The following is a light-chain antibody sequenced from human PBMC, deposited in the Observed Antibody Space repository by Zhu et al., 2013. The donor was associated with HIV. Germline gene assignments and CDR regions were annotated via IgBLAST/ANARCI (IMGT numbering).Light chain of an antibody. CDR1: QTVTDN. V-gene: IGKV3-15*01. CDR3: QQYDDWPPFT. CDR2: GAF. J-gene: IGKJ3*01. Sequence: VLLTQSPGTLSMSPGERATLSCRASQTVTDNLAWYQQRPGQAPRLLIYGAFTRAAGIPARFSGRGSGTEFTLTISSLQSEDFALYYCQQYDDWPPFTFGPGTRVDVK.